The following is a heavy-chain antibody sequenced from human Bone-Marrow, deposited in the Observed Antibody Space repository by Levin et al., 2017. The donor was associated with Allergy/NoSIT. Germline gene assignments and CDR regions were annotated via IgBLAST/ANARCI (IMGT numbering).Heavy chain of an antibody. CDR1: GFTFSSYG. CDR2: ISYDGSNK. D-gene: IGHD2-15*01. Sequence: GASVKVSCAASGFTFSSYGMHWVRQAPGKGLEWVAVISYDGSNKYYADSVKGRFTISRDNSKNTLYLQMNSLRAEDTAVYYCAKFNEGSGGGPIYYGMDVWGQGTTVTVSS. V-gene: IGHV3-30*18. CDR3: AKFNEGSGGGPIYYGMDV. J-gene: IGHJ6*02.